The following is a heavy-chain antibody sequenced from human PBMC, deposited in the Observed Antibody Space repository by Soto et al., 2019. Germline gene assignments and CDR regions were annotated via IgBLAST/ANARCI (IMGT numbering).Heavy chain of an antibody. D-gene: IGHD2-2*01. V-gene: IGHV4-30-2*01. CDR2: IYRTGNT. J-gene: IGHJ4*02. Sequence: PSETLSLTCTVSGDSMTSGDYSGSWIRQPPGKGLEWLGYIYRTGNTHYSPSLKSRVSISQDRSKNQFSLELTSVTAADTAVYYCARGDYQYSIDYWGQGTLVTVSS. CDR1: GDSMTSGDYS. CDR3: ARGDYQYSIDY.